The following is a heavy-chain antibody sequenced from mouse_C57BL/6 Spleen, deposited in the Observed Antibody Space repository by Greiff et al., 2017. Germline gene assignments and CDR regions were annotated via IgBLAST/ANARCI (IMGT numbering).Heavy chain of an antibody. CDR1: GYAFSSSW. CDR3: ARRGGTDYFDY. J-gene: IGHJ2*01. Sequence: QVQLQQSGPELVKPGASVKISCKASGYAFSSSWMNWVKQRPGKGLEWIGRIYPGDGDTNYNGKFMGKATLTADKSSSTAYMQLSSLTSEDSAVYFCARRGGTDYFDYWGQGTTLTVSS. D-gene: IGHD4-1*01. CDR2: IYPGDGDT. V-gene: IGHV1-82*01.